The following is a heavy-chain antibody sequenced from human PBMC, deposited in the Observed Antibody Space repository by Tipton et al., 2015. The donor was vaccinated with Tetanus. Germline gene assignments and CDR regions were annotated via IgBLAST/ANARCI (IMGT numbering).Heavy chain of an antibody. D-gene: IGHD3-22*01. J-gene: IGHJ6*02. CDR2: IFASGST. CDR3: TGDGYYDTSLRDYYGMDV. V-gene: IGHV4-59*01. CDR1: GDSMTRYY. Sequence: TLSLTCTVSGDSMTRYYWSWIRQPPGKGLEWISYIFASGSTNYNPALKSRVTMSLDTSKNQFSLKVTSVTAADTAVYFCTGDGYYDTSLRDYYGMDVWGPGTTVTVSS.